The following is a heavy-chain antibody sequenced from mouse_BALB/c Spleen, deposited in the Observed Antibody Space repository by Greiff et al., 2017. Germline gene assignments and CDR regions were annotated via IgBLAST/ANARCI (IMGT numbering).Heavy chain of an antibody. CDR1: GFAFSSYG. J-gene: IGHJ4*01. CDR3: ARDSHYYGYEAMDY. CDR2: INSNGGST. D-gene: IGHD1-2*01. V-gene: IGHV5-6-3*01. Sequence: EVQGVESGGGLVQPGGSLKLSCAASGFAFSSYGMSWVRQTPDKRLELVATINSNGGSTYYPDSVKGRFTIFRDNAKNTLYLQMSSLKSEDTAMYYCARDSHYYGYEAMDYWGQGTSVTVSS.